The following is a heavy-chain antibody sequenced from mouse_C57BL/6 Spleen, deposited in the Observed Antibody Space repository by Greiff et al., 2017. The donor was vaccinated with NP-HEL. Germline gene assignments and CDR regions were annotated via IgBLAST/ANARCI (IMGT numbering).Heavy chain of an antibody. D-gene: IGHD1-1*01. J-gene: IGHJ3*01. CDR3: ARRGVLLRDPGTY. V-gene: IGHV1-61*01. CDR1: GYTFTSYW. CDR2: IYPSDSET. Sequence: QVQLQQPGAELVRPGSSVKLSCKASGYTFTSYWMDWVKQRPGQGLEWIGNIYPSDSETHYNQKFKDKATLTVDKSSSTAYMQLSSLTSEDAAVYYCARRGVLLRDPGTYWGQGTLVTVSA.